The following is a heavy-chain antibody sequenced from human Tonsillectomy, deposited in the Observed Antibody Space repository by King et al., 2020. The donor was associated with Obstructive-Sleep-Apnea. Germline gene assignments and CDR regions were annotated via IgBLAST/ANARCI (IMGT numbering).Heavy chain of an antibody. CDR1: GFTFSSYA. J-gene: IGHJ6*02. CDR2: ISGSGGST. V-gene: IGHV3-23*04. CDR3: SKGAHVLVVVVAATRYGMDV. Sequence: VQLVESGGGLVQPGGSLRLSCAASGFTFSSYAMSWVRQAPGKGLEWVSAISGSGGSTYYADSVKGRFTISRDNSKNTLYLPMNSLRAEDTAVYYCSKGAHVLVVVVAATRYGMDVWGQGTTVTVSS. D-gene: IGHD2-15*01.